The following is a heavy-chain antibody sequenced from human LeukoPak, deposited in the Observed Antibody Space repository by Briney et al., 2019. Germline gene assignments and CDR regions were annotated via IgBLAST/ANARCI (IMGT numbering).Heavy chain of an antibody. J-gene: IGHJ5*02. CDR1: GGSFSGYY. Sequence: SETLSLTCAVYGGSFSGYYWSWIRQPPGKGLEWIGEINHSGSTNYNPSLKSRVTISVDTSKNQFSLKLSSVTAADTAVYYCARRVLSGSYQVWFDPWGQGTLVTVSS. D-gene: IGHD1-26*01. CDR3: ARRVLSGSYQVWFDP. V-gene: IGHV4-34*01. CDR2: INHSGST.